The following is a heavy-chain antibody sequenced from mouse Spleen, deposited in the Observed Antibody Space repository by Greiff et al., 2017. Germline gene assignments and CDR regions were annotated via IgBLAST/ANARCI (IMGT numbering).Heavy chain of an antibody. Sequence: QVQLQQPGAELVKPGASVKLSCKASGYTFTSYWMHWVKQRPGQGLEWIGMIHPNSGSTNYNEKFKSKATLTVDKSSSTAYMQLSSLTSEDSAVYYCARSEMRHRYDVCAYWGQGTLVTVSA. V-gene: IGHV1-64*01. J-gene: IGHJ3*01. D-gene: IGHD2-14*01. CDR2: IHPNSGST. CDR3: ARSEMRHRYDVCAY. CDR1: GYTFTSYW.